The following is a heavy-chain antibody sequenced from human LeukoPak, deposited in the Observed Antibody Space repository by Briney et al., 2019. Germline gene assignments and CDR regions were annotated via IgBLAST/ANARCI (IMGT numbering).Heavy chain of an antibody. D-gene: IGHD2-2*01. CDR3: ARVGRQLLSTGAFDI. Sequence: GGSLRLSCAASGFTVSSYYMSWVRQAPGKGLEWVSLIYSGGSTYYADSVKGRFTISRDNSKNTLYLQMNSLRAEDTAVYYCARVGRQLLSTGAFDIWGQGTMVTVSS. CDR2: IYSGGST. CDR1: GFTVSSYY. V-gene: IGHV3-53*01. J-gene: IGHJ3*02.